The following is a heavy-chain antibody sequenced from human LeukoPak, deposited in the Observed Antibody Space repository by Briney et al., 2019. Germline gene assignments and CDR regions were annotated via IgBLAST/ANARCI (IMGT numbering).Heavy chain of an antibody. CDR3: AREGHGSGSYWDY. V-gene: IGHV3-53*01. CDR2: IYSGGST. Sequence: SGGCLIRFCAASGVSVSSNYISWGRHAPGEGRGWCSVIYSGGSTYYADSVKGRFTISRDNSKNTLYLQMNSLRAEDTAVYYCAREGHGSGSYWDYWGQGTLVTVSS. CDR1: GVSVSSNY. D-gene: IGHD3-10*01. J-gene: IGHJ4*02.